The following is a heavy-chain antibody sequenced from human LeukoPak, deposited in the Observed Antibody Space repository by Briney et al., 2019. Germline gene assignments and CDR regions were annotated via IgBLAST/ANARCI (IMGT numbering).Heavy chain of an antibody. CDR1: GFTFSGSA. Sequence: GGSLRLSCAASGFTFSGSAMHWVRQASGKGLEWVGRIRSKANSYATAYAASVKGRFTISRDDSKNTAYLQMNSLKTEDTAVYYCTRVGVTNFDYWGQGTLVTVSS. J-gene: IGHJ4*02. CDR3: TRVGVTNFDY. D-gene: IGHD1-26*01. V-gene: IGHV3-73*01. CDR2: IRSKANSYAT.